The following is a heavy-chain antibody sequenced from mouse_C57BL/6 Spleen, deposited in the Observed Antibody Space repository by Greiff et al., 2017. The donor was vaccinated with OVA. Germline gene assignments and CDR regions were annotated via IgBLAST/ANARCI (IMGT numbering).Heavy chain of an antibody. CDR1: GYTFTSYW. CDR3: ARDYYGSSYYFDY. CDR2: IDPSDSYT. V-gene: IGHV1-59*01. D-gene: IGHD1-1*01. J-gene: IGHJ2*01. Sequence: QGQLQQPGAELVRPGTSVKLSCKGSGYTFTSYWMHWVKQRPGQGLEWIGVIDPSDSYTNYNQKFKGKATLTVDTSSSTAYMQLSSLTSEDSAVYYCARDYYGSSYYFDYWGQGTTLTVSS.